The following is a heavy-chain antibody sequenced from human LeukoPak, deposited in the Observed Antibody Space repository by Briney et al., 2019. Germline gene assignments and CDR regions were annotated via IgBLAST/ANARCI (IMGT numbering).Heavy chain of an antibody. CDR3: ARASGSYGSGSYYYSGMDV. CDR1: GYSIGSGFY. D-gene: IGHD3-10*01. Sequence: SETLSLTCAVSGYSIGSGFYWGWIRQPPGKGLEWIGSIFHSGSTYYNPSLKSRVTISVDTSKNQFSLKLSSVTAADTALYYCARASGSYGSGSYYYSGMDVWGKGTTVTVS. V-gene: IGHV4-38-2*01. J-gene: IGHJ6*04. CDR2: IFHSGST.